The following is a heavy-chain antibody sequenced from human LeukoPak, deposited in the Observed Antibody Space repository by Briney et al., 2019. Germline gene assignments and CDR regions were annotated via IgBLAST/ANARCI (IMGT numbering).Heavy chain of an antibody. J-gene: IGHJ4*02. Sequence: SETLSLTCTVSGDSISSGDYYWTWIRQPPGKGLEWSGYIYHSGSAYYNPSLRSRLTISVDTSKNQFSLKLSSVTAADTAVYYCARDLQWPLDYWGQGTLVTVSS. CDR3: ARDLQWPLDY. CDR2: IYHSGSA. V-gene: IGHV4-30-4*08. CDR1: GDSISSGDYY. D-gene: IGHD6-19*01.